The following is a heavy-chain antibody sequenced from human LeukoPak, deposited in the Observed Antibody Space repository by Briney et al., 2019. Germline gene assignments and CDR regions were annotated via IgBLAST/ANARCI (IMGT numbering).Heavy chain of an antibody. D-gene: IGHD6-6*01. CDR1: GGSISSSRYY. Sequence: SETLSLTCTVSGGSISSSRYYWGWIRQPPGKGLEWIGSIYYSGSTYYNPSLKSRVTISADTSKNQFSLKLSSVTAADTAVYYCATQLGSTLFYFDYWGQGTLVTVSS. J-gene: IGHJ4*02. CDR2: IYYSGST. V-gene: IGHV4-39*01. CDR3: ATQLGSTLFYFDY.